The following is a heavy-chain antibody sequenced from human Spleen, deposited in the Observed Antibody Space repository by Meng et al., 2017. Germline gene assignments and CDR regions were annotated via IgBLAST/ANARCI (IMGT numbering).Heavy chain of an antibody. Sequence: GESLKISCAASGFTFSSYAMNWVRQAPGKGLEWVSYISSSGSTIHYADSVKGRFIISRDNAKNSMYLQMHSLRAEDTAAYYCAILSNGYYVNDYWGQGTLVTVSS. CDR2: ISSSGSTI. CDR3: AILSNGYYVNDY. CDR1: GFTFSSYA. D-gene: IGHD3-22*01. V-gene: IGHV3-48*03. J-gene: IGHJ4*02.